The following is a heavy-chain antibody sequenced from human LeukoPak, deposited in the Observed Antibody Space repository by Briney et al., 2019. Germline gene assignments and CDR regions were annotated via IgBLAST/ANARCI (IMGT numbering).Heavy chain of an antibody. CDR1: GFTFSSYA. CDR2: ISGSGGST. Sequence: GGSLRLSCAASGFTFSSYAMSWVRQAPGKGLEWVSAISGSGGSTYYADSVKGRFPISRDNSKNTLYLQMNSLRAEDTAVYYCAKAPRAFIVVVPAATPFDYWGQGTLVTVSS. D-gene: IGHD2-2*01. J-gene: IGHJ4*02. V-gene: IGHV3-23*01. CDR3: AKAPRAFIVVVPAATPFDY.